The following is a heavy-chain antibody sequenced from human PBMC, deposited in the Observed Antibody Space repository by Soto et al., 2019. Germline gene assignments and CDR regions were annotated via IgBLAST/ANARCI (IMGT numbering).Heavy chain of an antibody. CDR2: IYYIGST. CDR3: GRELGV. D-gene: IGHD7-27*01. Sequence: QVPLQESGPGLVKPSQTLSLTCTVSGGSISSGGYYWSWIRQHPGKGLEWIGYIYYIGSTYYNPSNKSRVNISVDTSKDQFAQERRSVTAAGTAVYYCGRELGVWGQGTLVTVSS. CDR1: GGSISSGGYY. J-gene: IGHJ4*02. V-gene: IGHV4-31*03.